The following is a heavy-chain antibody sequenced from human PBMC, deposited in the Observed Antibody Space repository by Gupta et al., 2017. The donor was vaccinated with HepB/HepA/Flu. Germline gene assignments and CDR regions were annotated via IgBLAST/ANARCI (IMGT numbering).Heavy chain of an antibody. Sequence: EVQLVASGGGLVQPGGSLRLSCAASGFTFSSYGMCWVGQAPGKGLEWVANIKQDGSEKYYVDSVKGRFTISRDNAKNSLYLQMNSLRAEDTAVYYCARDWDPEQWLVPEYFQHWGQGTLVTVSS. V-gene: IGHV3-7*01. D-gene: IGHD6-19*01. CDR3: ARDWDPEQWLVPEYFQH. J-gene: IGHJ1*01. CDR1: GFTFSSYG. CDR2: IKQDGSEK.